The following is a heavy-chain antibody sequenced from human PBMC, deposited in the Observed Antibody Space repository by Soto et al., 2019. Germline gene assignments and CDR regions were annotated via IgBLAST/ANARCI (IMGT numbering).Heavy chain of an antibody. V-gene: IGHV4-34*01. D-gene: IGHD3-3*01. Sequence: PSETLSLTCAVYGGSFSGYYWSWIRQPPGKGLEWIGEINHSGSTNYNPSLKSRVTISVDTSKNQFSLKLSSVTAADTAVYYCARAVVRGGYYEVRYMDVWGKGTTVTVSS. CDR2: INHSGST. J-gene: IGHJ6*03. CDR1: GGSFSGYY. CDR3: ARAVVRGGYYEVRYMDV.